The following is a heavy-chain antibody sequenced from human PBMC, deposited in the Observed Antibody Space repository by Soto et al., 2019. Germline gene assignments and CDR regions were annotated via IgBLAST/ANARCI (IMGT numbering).Heavy chain of an antibody. CDR3: ARESEDLTSNFDY. CDR1: GFTFTRYS. Sequence: PGGSLRLSCAASGFTFTRYSMNWGRHAPGKGLEWVSSISSTTNYIYYGDSMKGRFTISRDNAKNSLYLEMNSLRAEDTAVYYCARESEDLTSNFDYWGQGTLVTVSS. CDR2: ISSTTNYI. V-gene: IGHV3-21*06. J-gene: IGHJ4*02.